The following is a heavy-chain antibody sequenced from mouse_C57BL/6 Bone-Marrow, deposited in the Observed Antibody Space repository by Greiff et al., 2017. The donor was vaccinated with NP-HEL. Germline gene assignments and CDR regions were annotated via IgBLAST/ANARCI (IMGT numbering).Heavy chain of an antibody. Sequence: VQGVESDAELVKPGASVKISCKVSGYTFTDHTIHWMKQRPEQGLEWIGYIYPRDGSTKYNEKFKGKATLTADKSSSTAYMQLNSLTSEDSAVYFCASMIKRAWFAYWGQGTLVTVSA. CDR1: GYTFTDHT. J-gene: IGHJ3*01. D-gene: IGHD2-4*01. V-gene: IGHV1-78*01. CDR3: ASMIKRAWFAY. CDR2: IYPRDGST.